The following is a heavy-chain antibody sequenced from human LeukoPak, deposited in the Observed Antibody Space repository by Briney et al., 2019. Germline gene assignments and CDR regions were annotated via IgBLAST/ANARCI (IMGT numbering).Heavy chain of an antibody. CDR2: IYTNGST. CDR3: ARWNVWTQGLDY. V-gene: IGHV4-4*07. D-gene: IGHD3-16*01. Sequence: SETLSLTCTVSGVSMNSYYWSWIRQPAGKGLEWIGRIYTNGSTDYNPSLKSRVTMSVDTSKNQFSLKLSSVTAADTAVYYCARWNVWTQGLDYWGQGTLVTVSS. J-gene: IGHJ4*02. CDR1: GVSMNSYY.